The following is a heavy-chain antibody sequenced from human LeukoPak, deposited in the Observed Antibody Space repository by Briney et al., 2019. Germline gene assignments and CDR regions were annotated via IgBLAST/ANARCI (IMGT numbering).Heavy chain of an antibody. CDR1: VGTFSSYA. V-gene: IGHV1-69*01. CDR2: INPIIGTS. J-gene: IGHJ4*02. CDR3: ATNDYGDYVPFDY. D-gene: IGHD4-17*01. Sequence: GSSVKVSCKASVGTFSSYAISWVRQAPGEGLEWMGGINPIIGTSKYAQKFQGRVTITADESTTTAYMELSSLRSEDTAVYYCATNDYGDYVPFDYWGQGTLVTVSS.